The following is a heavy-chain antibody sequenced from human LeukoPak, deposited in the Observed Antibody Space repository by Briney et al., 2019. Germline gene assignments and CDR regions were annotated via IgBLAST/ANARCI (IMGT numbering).Heavy chain of an antibody. D-gene: IGHD6-6*01. Sequence: ETLSLTCAVYGGSFSGYYWSWIRQPPGKGLEWIGEINHSGSTNYNPSLKSRVTISVDTSKNQFSLKLSSVTAGDTAVYYCARGIAARYWGQGTLVTVSS. CDR3: ARGIAARY. CDR2: INHSGST. V-gene: IGHV4-34*01. J-gene: IGHJ4*02. CDR1: GGSFSGYY.